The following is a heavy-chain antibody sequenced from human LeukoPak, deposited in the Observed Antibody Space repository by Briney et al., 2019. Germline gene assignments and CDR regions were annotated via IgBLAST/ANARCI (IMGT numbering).Heavy chain of an antibody. CDR1: GGSISSYY. J-gene: IGHJ3*02. D-gene: IGHD2-15*01. CDR3: ASTTPGNCSGGSCYSSAFDI. Sequence: PSETLSLTCTVSGGSISSYYWSWIRQPPGKGLEWIGYIYYSGSTNYNPSLKSRVTISVDTSKNQFSLKLSSVAAADTAVYYCASTTPGNCSGGSCYSSAFDIWGQGTMVTVSS. V-gene: IGHV4-59*08. CDR2: IYYSGST.